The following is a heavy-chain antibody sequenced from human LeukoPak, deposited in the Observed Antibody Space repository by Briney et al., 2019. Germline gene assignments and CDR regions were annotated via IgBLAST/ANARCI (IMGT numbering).Heavy chain of an antibody. D-gene: IGHD5-18*01. Sequence: GASVTVSCKASGGTFSSYAISWVRQAPGQGLEWMGGIIPIFGTANYAQKFQGRVTITADESTSTAYMELSSLRSEDTAVYYCAREPSGYIGYWGQGTLVTVSS. J-gene: IGHJ4*02. CDR1: GGTFSSYA. CDR3: AREPSGYIGY. V-gene: IGHV1-69*13. CDR2: IIPIFGTA.